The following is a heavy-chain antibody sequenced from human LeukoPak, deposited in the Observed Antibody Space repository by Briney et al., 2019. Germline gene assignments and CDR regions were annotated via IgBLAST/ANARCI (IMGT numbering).Heavy chain of an antibody. D-gene: IGHD5-18*01. CDR2: IYTSGST. CDR1: GGSISSYY. Sequence: SETLSLTCTVSGGSISSYYWSWIRQPAGKGLEWIGRIYTSGSTNYNPSLKSRVTMSVDTSKNQFSLKLSSVTAADTAVYYCASEAPSGYSYARFDYWGQGTLVTVSS. CDR3: ASEAPSGYSYARFDY. V-gene: IGHV4-4*07. J-gene: IGHJ4*02.